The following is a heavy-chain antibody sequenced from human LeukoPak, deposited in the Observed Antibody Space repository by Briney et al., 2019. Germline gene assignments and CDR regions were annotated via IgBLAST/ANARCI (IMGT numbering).Heavy chain of an antibody. Sequence: GGSLRLSCAATGFTFRNSYMSWVRQAPGKGLEWVAYMNHDGSDQSHVDSVRGRFTISRDNAKNSLYLQMNSLRVEDTAVYYCARAAVYCSSSTCRTNFDSWGQGTLVTVSS. CDR3: ARAAVYCSSSTCRTNFDS. CDR1: GFTFRNSY. V-gene: IGHV3-7*01. J-gene: IGHJ4*02. CDR2: MNHDGSDQ. D-gene: IGHD2-2*01.